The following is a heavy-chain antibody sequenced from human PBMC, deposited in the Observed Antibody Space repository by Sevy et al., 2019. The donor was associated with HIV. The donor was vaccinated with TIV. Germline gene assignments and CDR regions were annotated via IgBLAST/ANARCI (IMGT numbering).Heavy chain of an antibody. V-gene: IGHV3-23*01. CDR2: ISGSGGLT. CDR1: GFTFSSYA. J-gene: IGHJ4*02. Sequence: GGCLRLSCAASGFTFSSYAMSWVRQAPGKGLEWVSAISGSGGLTYYADSVKGRFTISRDNSKNTLYLHMNSLRAEDTAVYYCAKAPVVDWESLDYWGQGTLVTVSS. CDR3: AKAPVVDWESLDY. D-gene: IGHD1-26*01.